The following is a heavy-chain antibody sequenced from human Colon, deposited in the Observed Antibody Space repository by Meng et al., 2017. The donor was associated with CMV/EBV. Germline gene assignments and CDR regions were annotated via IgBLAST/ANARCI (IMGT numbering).Heavy chain of an antibody. CDR1: GFTFSDYY. J-gene: IGHJ4*02. D-gene: IGHD5-18*01. CDR3: ARDNALHLWSFSYY. Sequence: GESLKISCEASGFTFSDYYMSWVRQAPGKGLEWVGYISRGGDTIYYGDSVKGRFTLSRDNAKNTLYLEMNRLKADDTAVYYCARDNALHLWSFSYYWGQGTLVTVSS. V-gene: IGHV3-11*01. CDR2: ISRGGDTI.